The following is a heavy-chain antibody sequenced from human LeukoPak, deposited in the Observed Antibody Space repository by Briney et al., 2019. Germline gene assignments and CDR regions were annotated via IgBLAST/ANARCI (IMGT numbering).Heavy chain of an antibody. J-gene: IGHJ4*02. CDR1: GYTFTSYG. V-gene: IGHV1-18*01. Sequence: ASVKVSCKASGYTFTSYGISWARQAPGQGVEWMGWISAYNGNTNYAQKLQGRVTMTTDTSTSTAYMELRSLRSDDTAVYYCARVRQDFWSGYYCDYWGQGTLVTVSS. CDR2: ISAYNGNT. D-gene: IGHD3-3*01. CDR3: ARVRQDFWSGYYCDY.